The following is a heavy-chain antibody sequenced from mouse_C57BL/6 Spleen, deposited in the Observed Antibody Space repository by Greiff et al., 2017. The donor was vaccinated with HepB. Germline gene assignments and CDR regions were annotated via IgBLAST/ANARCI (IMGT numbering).Heavy chain of an antibody. CDR1: GYTFPEYT. Sequence: VQLQQSGAELVKPGASVKLSCKASGYTFPEYTIHWVKQRSGQGLEWIGWFYPGSGSIKYNEKFKDKATLTADKSSSTDDMELSRLTSEDSAVYFCARHEAYYDYVDYWGQGTTLTVSS. J-gene: IGHJ2*01. V-gene: IGHV1-62-2*01. D-gene: IGHD2-4*01. CDR2: FYPGSGSI. CDR3: ARHEAYYDYVDY.